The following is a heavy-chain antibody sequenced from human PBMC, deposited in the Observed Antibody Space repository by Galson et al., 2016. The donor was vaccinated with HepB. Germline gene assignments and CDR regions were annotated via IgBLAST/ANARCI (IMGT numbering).Heavy chain of an antibody. V-gene: IGHV3-30*18. J-gene: IGHJ6*02. CDR3: AKDIEMGNMVRGVINLYGMDV. CDR2: ISYDASNK. CDR1: GFTFSSYG. D-gene: IGHD3-10*01. Sequence: SLRLSCAGSGFTFSSYGMHWVRQAPGKGLEWVTVISYDASNKYYADSVKGRFSISRDNSKNTLYLQMNSLRAEDTAVYYCAKDIEMGNMVRGVINLYGMDVWGQGTTVTVSS.